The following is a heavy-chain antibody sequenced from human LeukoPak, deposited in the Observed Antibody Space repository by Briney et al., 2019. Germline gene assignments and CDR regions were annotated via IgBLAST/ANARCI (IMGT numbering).Heavy chain of an antibody. Sequence: SETLSLTCTVSGGSISSGDYYWSWIRQPPGKGLEWIGYIYYSGSTYYNPSLKSRVTISVDTSKNQFPLKLSSVTAADTAVYYCARWVQNYYYYMDVWGKGTTVTVSS. CDR1: GGSISSGDYY. CDR3: ARWVQNYYYYMDV. J-gene: IGHJ6*03. V-gene: IGHV4-30-4*08. D-gene: IGHD1-26*01. CDR2: IYYSGST.